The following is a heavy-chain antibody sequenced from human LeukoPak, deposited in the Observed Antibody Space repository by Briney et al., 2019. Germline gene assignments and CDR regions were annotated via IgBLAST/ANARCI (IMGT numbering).Heavy chain of an antibody. CDR2: FDPEDGET. CDR3: ATAWGMATITGYYYGMDV. Sequence: ASVKVSCKVSGYTLTELSMHWVRQAPGKGLEWMGGFDPEDGETIYAQKFQGRVTMTEDTSTDTAYMELSSLRSEDTAVYYCATAWGMATITGYYYGMDVWGQGTTVTVSS. CDR1: GYTLTELS. J-gene: IGHJ6*02. V-gene: IGHV1-24*01. D-gene: IGHD5-24*01.